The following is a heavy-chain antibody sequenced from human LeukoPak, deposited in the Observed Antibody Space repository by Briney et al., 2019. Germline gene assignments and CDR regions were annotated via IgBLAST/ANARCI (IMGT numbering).Heavy chain of an antibody. Sequence: SETLSLTCTVSGGSISSGDYYWSWIRQPPGKGLEWIGYIYYSGSTYYNPSLKSRVTISVDRSKNQFSLKLSSVTAADTAVYYCARVGPYSSGWEYYFDYWGQGTLVTVSS. CDR1: GGSISSGDYY. D-gene: IGHD6-19*01. CDR3: ARVGPYSSGWEYYFDY. J-gene: IGHJ4*02. V-gene: IGHV4-30-4*08. CDR2: IYYSGST.